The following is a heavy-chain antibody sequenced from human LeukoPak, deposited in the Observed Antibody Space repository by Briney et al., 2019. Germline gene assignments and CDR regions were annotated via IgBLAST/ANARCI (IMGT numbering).Heavy chain of an antibody. CDR1: GGSISSGGYS. D-gene: IGHD2-21*02. J-gene: IGHJ5*02. CDR3: ARAAVTALRFDP. CDR2: IYHSGST. Sequence: SETLSLTCAVSGGSISSGGYSWSWIRQPPGKGLEWIGYIYHSGSTYYNPSLKSRVTISVDRSKNQFSLKLSSVTAADTAVYYCARAAVTALRFDPWGQGTLVTVSS. V-gene: IGHV4-30-2*01.